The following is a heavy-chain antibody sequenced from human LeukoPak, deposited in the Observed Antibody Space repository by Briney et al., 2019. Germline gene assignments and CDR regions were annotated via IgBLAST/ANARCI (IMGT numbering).Heavy chain of an antibody. CDR3: AKDQATVAPKYYFDY. CDR1: GFTVSSNY. J-gene: IGHJ4*02. Sequence: PGGSLRLSCAASGFTVSSNYMSWVRQAPGKGLEWVSVIYSGGSTYYADSVKGRFTISRDNSKYTLYLQMNSLRVEDTAVHYCAKDQATVAPKYYFDYGGQGTLVTVPS. D-gene: IGHD4-11*01. CDR2: IYSGGST. V-gene: IGHV3-53*01.